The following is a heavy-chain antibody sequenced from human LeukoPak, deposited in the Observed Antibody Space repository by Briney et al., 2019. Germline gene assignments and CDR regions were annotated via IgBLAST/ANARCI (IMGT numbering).Heavy chain of an antibody. D-gene: IGHD6-19*01. Sequence: PSETLSLTCAVSGGSISSGNWWSWVRQPPGKGLEWIGEIYHSGSTNYNPSLESRVTISVDKSRNQFSLKLSSVTAADTAVYYCARGDSSGWYTFDYWGQGTLVTVSS. J-gene: IGHJ4*02. V-gene: IGHV4-4*02. CDR1: GGSISSGNW. CDR2: IYHSGST. CDR3: ARGDSSGWYTFDY.